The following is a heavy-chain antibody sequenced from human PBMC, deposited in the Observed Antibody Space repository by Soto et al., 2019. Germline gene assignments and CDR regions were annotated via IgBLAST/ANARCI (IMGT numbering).Heavy chain of an antibody. CDR1: GFTFSSYS. J-gene: IGHJ2*01. D-gene: IGHD3-3*01. CDR3: ARDPFSIFGVENSNWYFDL. Sequence: EVQLVESGGGLVQPGGSLRLSCAASGFTFSSYSMNWVRQAPGKGLEWVSYISSSSSTIYYADSVKGRFTISRDNAKNSLYLQMNSLRAEDTAVYYCARDPFSIFGVENSNWYFDLWGRGTLVTVSS. V-gene: IGHV3-48*01. CDR2: ISSSSSTI.